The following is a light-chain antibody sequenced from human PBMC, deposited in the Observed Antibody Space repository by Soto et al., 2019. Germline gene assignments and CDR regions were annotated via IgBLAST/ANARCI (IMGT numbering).Light chain of an antibody. V-gene: IGKV3-20*01. CDR1: QSVSSSY. Sequence: EIVLTQSPGTLSLSPGERATLSCRASQSVSSSYLAWYQQKPGRAPRLLIYGASSRATGIPDRFSGSGSGTGFTLTISRLEPEDFAVYYCQQHGGSPITFGQGTRLEIK. CDR2: GAS. J-gene: IGKJ5*01. CDR3: QQHGGSPIT.